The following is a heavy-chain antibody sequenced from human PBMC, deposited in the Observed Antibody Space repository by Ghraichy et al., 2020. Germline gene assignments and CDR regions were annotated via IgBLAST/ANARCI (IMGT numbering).Heavy chain of an antibody. CDR2: IHSDGST. V-gene: IGHV3-66*01. J-gene: IGHJ5*02. CDR1: GFSVSINY. CDR3: TSIAVMAPFDP. Sequence: SCAASGFSVSINYMSWVCQAPGSGLEWVSIIHSDGSTYYADSVKGRFTISRDNSKNTVFLQMNSLRPDDTAVYYCTSIAVMAPFDPWGQGTLVTVSS. D-gene: IGHD2-21*01.